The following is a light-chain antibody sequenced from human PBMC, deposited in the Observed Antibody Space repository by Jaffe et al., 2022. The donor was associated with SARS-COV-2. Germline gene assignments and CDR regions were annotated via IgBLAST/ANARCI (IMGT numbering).Light chain of an antibody. CDR2: GAS. J-gene: IGKJ4*01. Sequence: EIVMTQSPATLSVSRGERATLSCRATQSAGNSLAWYQQKPGQAPRLLISGASTRATGIPARFRGSGSGTEFTLTISGLQSEDFAVYYCQQYNDWPLTFGGGTKVEIK. CDR3: QQYNDWPLT. V-gene: IGKV3-15*01. CDR1: QSAGNS.